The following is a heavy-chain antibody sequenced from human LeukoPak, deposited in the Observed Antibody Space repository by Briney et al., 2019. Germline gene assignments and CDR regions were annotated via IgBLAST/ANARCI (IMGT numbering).Heavy chain of an antibody. J-gene: IGHJ1*01. CDR1: GGSISSSSYY. D-gene: IGHD2-15*01. V-gene: IGHV4-39*02. CDR2: IYYSGST. CDR3: ARDGDIGQALQH. Sequence: SETLSLTCTVSGGSISSSSYYWGWIRQPPGKGLGWIGSIYYSGSTYYNPSLKSRVTISVDTSKNQFSLKLSSVTAADTAVYYCARDGDIGQALQHWGQGTLVTVSS.